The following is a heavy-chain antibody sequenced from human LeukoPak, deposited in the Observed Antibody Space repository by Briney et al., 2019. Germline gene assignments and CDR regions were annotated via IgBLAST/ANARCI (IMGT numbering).Heavy chain of an antibody. Sequence: GGSLRLSCAASGFTFSSYWMHWVRQAPGKGLEWVSAISGSGGSTYYADSVKGRFTISRDNSKNTLYLQMNSLRAEDTAVYYCAKDFEAVFQYPDISLVYWGQGTLVTVSS. J-gene: IGHJ4*02. D-gene: IGHD6-19*01. V-gene: IGHV3-23*01. CDR3: AKDFEAVFQYPDISLVY. CDR1: GFTFSSYW. CDR2: ISGSGGST.